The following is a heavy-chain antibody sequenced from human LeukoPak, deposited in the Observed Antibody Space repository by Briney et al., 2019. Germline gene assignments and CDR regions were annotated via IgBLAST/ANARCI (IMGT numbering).Heavy chain of an antibody. CDR3: ARQISAAGDWVFDY. D-gene: IGHD2-21*01. CDR1: GSNFADYW. J-gene: IGHJ4*02. CDR2: IYPGDSDT. Sequence: GASLQISCKASGSNFADYWIGGVRQLPGKGLEWMGIIYPGDSDTRYSPSFQGQVTISADKSISTAYLQWSSLKASDTAMYYCARQISAAGDWVFDYWGQGTLVTVSS. V-gene: IGHV5-51*01.